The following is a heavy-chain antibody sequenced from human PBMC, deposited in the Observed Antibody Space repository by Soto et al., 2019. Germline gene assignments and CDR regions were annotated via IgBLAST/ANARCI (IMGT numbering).Heavy chain of an antibody. CDR3: ARPTVRGVIGNWFDP. CDR2: IVVGSGNT. V-gene: IGHV1-58*01. CDR1: GFTFTSSA. D-gene: IGHD3-16*02. Sequence: GVSVKVSCKASGFTFTSSAVQWVRQARGQRVEWIGWIVVGSGNTNYAQKFQERVTITRDMSTSTAYMELSSLRAEDTAVYYCARPTVRGVIGNWFDPWGQGTLVTASS. J-gene: IGHJ5*02.